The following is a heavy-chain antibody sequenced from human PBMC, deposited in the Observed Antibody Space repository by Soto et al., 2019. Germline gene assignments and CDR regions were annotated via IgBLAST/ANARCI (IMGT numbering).Heavy chain of an antibody. CDR1: GFTFSLYS. D-gene: IGHD3-10*01. V-gene: IGHV3-48*02. Sequence: EVQLVESGGGLVQPGGSLRLSCAASGFTFSLYSMSWVRQAPGKGLEWVSYISRSSTSIHYADSVKGRFTISRDDATNSMHLQMNILRDGDTAVYYCARAVTWGLDVWGQGTTVSISS. CDR3: ARAVTWGLDV. CDR2: ISRSSTSI. J-gene: IGHJ6*02.